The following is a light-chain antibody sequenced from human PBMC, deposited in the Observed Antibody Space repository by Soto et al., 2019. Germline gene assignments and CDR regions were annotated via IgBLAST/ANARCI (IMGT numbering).Light chain of an antibody. CDR2: DVT. V-gene: IGLV2-14*03. CDR3: SSYTSSTLWV. Sequence: QSALTQPASVSGSPGQSITISCTGTSSDVGGYNYVSWYQHHPGKAPKLMIFDVTNRPSGVSNRFSGSKSGNTASLTISGLQPEDEADYYCSSYTSSTLWVFGGGTKLTVL. J-gene: IGLJ3*02. CDR1: SSDVGGYNY.